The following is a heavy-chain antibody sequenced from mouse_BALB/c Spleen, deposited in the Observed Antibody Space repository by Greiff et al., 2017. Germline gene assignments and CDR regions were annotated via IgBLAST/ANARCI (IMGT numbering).Heavy chain of an antibody. V-gene: IGHV5-12-1*01. CDR3: ARPITVTNYAMDY. J-gene: IGHJ4*01. CDR2: ISSGGGST. Sequence: EVKLVESGGGLVKPGGSLKLSCAASGFAFSSYDMSWVRQTPEKRLEWVAYISSGGGSTYYPDTVKGRFTISRDNAKNTLYLQMSSLKSEDTAMYYCARPITVTNYAMDYWGQGTSVTVSS. D-gene: IGHD4-1*01. CDR1: GFAFSSYD.